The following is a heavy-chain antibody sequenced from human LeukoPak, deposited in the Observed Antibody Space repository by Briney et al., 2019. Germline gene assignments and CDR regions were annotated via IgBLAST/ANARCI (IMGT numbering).Heavy chain of an antibody. V-gene: IGHV3-74*01. CDR3: ARGPSSNWSGLDF. J-gene: IGHJ4*02. Sequence: GGSLRLSCAASGFSFSGHWIHWARQLPGRGLVWVSRISPTGSTTSYADSVKGRFTVSRDNAKNTLYLQVNNLRAEDTAVYYCARGPSSNWSGLDFWGQGTLLTVSS. D-gene: IGHD6-13*01. CDR1: GFSFSGHW. CDR2: ISPTGSTT.